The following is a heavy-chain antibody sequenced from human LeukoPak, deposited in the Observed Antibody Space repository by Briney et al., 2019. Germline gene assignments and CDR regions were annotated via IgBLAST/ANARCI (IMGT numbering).Heavy chain of an antibody. V-gene: IGHV1-69*06. CDR3: ARDLAEGYYYDSSGLNNWFDP. D-gene: IGHD3-22*01. Sequence: ASVKVSCKASGYTFTSYGISWVRQAPGQGLEWMGGIIPIFGTANYAQKFQGRVTITADKSTSTAYMELSSLRSEDTAVYYCARDLAEGYYYDSSGLNNWFDPWGQGTLVTVSS. CDR1: GYTFTSYG. J-gene: IGHJ5*02. CDR2: IIPIFGTA.